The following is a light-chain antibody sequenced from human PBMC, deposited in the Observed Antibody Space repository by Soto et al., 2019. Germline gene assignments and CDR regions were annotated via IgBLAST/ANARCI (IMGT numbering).Light chain of an antibody. J-gene: IGKJ2*01. CDR2: VAS. V-gene: IGKV3-20*01. Sequence: MVLTQSPGTLSLSPGERATLSCRVSQSISNIFLAWYQQKPYQAPRLLMYVASNRATGIPDRFGGSGSGRYFTLIFARVEPEDVPIYYCQQYGSTPYTFGQGTKLEI. CDR1: QSISNIF. CDR3: QQYGSTPYT.